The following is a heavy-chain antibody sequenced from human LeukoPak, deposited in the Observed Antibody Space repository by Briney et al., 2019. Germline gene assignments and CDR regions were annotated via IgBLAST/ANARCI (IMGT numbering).Heavy chain of an antibody. CDR2: IFYSGST. CDR1: GGSISTSSYY. V-gene: IGHV4-39*07. J-gene: IGHJ6*03. Sequence: SETLSLTCTVSGGSISTSSYYWGWVRQPPGKGLEWIGNIFYSGSTYYSPSLKSRVTISLDTSRNQFSLKLSSVTAADTAVYYCARIPGYCTNGVCYTAFYYYYYMDVWGKGTTVTVSS. D-gene: IGHD2-8*01. CDR3: ARIPGYCTNGVCYTAFYYYYYMDV.